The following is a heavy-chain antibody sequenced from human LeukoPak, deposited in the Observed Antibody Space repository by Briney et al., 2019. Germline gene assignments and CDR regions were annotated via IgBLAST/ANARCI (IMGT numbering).Heavy chain of an antibody. V-gene: IGHV3-23*01. CDR3: ARAVGATIFFDY. J-gene: IGHJ4*02. D-gene: IGHD1-26*01. CDR2: ITPTDDST. Sequence: ETLSLTCDVSDVSIFRSSWWSWVRQAPGKGLEWVSAITPTDDSTFYTASVKGRFTISRDNSLDTLYLHMNSLRPEDTAIYYCARAVGATIFFDYWGQGTLVTVSS. CDR1: DVSIFRSS.